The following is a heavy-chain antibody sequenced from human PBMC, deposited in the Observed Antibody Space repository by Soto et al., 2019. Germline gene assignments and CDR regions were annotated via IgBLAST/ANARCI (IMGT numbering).Heavy chain of an antibody. Sequence: GGSLRLSCAASGFIFSSYAMSWVRQAPGKGLEWVSTISGSGGDTYYADSVKGRFTISGDNSKNTLYLQMNSLRAEETAIYYCVKRGANWGAFDIWGQGTMVTVSS. J-gene: IGHJ3*02. V-gene: IGHV3-23*01. CDR3: VKRGANWGAFDI. D-gene: IGHD7-27*01. CDR1: GFIFSSYA. CDR2: ISGSGGDT.